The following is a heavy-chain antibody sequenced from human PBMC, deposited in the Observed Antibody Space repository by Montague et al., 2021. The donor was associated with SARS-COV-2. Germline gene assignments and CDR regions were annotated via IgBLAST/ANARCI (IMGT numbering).Heavy chain of an antibody. CDR1: GDSVSSNTAA. CDR2: TYYRSKWNN. CDR3: ARSRRITIFGVGLSNYYGMDV. D-gene: IGHD3-3*01. Sequence: CAISGDSVSSNTAAWNWIRQSPSRGLEWLGRTYYRSKWNNDYAVSVKSRMTIIAAASENQFSLQLNSVTPEDTAVYYCARSRRITIFGVGLSNYYGMDVWGQGTSVTVSS. J-gene: IGHJ6*02. V-gene: IGHV6-1*01.